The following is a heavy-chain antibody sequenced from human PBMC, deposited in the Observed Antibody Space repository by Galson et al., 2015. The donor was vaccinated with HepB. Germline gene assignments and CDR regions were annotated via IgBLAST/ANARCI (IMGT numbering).Heavy chain of an antibody. CDR1: GFTVSSNY. V-gene: IGHV3-53*04. CDR3: ARSGSYWEALYDY. Sequence: SLRLSCAASGFTVSSNYMSWVRQAPGKGLEWVSVIYSGGSTYYADSVKGRFTISRHNSKNTLYLQMNSLRAEDTAVYYCARSGSYWEALYDYWGQGTLVTVSS. CDR2: IYSGGST. D-gene: IGHD1-26*01. J-gene: IGHJ4*02.